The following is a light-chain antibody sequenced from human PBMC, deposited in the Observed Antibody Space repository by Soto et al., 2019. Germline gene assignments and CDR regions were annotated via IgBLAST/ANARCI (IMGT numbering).Light chain of an antibody. CDR3: QQADSFPIT. CDR2: DAN. Sequence: DIQMTQSPSSVSASVGDTVVITCRASQGIKNWFAWYQQRPGNAPKLLISDANTLQTGVPPRFSGSGSGTDFFLTVNSLQPEDCATYYCQQADSFPITFGQGTRLEIK. V-gene: IGKV1D-12*01. J-gene: IGKJ5*01. CDR1: QGIKNW.